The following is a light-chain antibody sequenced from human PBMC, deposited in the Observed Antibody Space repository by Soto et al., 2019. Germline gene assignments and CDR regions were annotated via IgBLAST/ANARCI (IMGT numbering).Light chain of an antibody. Sequence: QSVLTQPPSVSGAPGQRVSISCTGSSTNIGAGYGVHWGQQRPGTAPKLLIVGNTIRPSGVADRFSASTSGTSAPLAITRLQAEDEGDYYCQSYDSTLSARYVFGTGTKVTVL. J-gene: IGLJ1*01. V-gene: IGLV1-40*01. CDR3: QSYDSTLSARYV. CDR2: GNT. CDR1: STNIGAGYG.